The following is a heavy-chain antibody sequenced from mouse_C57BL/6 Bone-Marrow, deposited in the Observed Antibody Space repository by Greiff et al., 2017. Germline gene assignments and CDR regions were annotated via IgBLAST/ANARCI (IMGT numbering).Heavy chain of an antibody. Sequence: QFQLQQSGAELARPGASVKMSCKASGYTFTSYTMHWVKQRPGQGMEWSGYINPSSGYTKYNQKFKDKATLTADKSSSTAYMQLSSLTSEDSAVYYCARGLLYYYAMDYWGQGTSVTVSS. V-gene: IGHV1-4*01. J-gene: IGHJ4*01. CDR3: ARGLLYYYAMDY. D-gene: IGHD6-1*01. CDR2: INPSSGYT. CDR1: GYTFTSYT.